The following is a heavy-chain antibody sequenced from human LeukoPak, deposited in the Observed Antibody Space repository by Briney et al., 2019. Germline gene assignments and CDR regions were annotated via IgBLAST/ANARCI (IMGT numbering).Heavy chain of an antibody. J-gene: IGHJ3*02. V-gene: IGHV3-23*01. D-gene: IGHD3-22*01. CDR2: ISGSGGST. CDR1: GFTFSSYA. Sequence: PGGSLRLSCAASGFTFSSYAMSWVRQAPGKGLEWVSAISGSGGSTYYADSVKGRFTISRDNSKNTLYLQMNSLRAEDTAVYYCAKDSHYDSSGYYFQPDAFDIWGQGTMFTVSS. CDR3: AKDSHYDSSGYYFQPDAFDI.